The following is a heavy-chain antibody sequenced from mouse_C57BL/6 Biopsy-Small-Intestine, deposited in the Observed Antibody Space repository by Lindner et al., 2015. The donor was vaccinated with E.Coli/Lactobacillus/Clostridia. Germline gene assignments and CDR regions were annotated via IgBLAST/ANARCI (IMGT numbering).Heavy chain of an antibody. J-gene: IGHJ2*01. V-gene: IGHV1-42*01. CDR3: ARSHAEGDF. Sequence: QLQESGPELVKPGASVKISCKASGYSFTGYFMYWVKQSPEKSLEWIGEINPTTGGTTYNQKFKAKATLTVDKSSSTAYMQFKNLTSEDSAVYYCARSHAEGDFWGQGTTLTVSS. CDR1: GYSFTGYF. CDR2: INPTTGGT.